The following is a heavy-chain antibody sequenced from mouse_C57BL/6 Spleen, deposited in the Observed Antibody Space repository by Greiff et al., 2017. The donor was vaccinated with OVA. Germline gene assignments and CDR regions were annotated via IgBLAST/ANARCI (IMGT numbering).Heavy chain of an antibody. CDR3: ARGGSSWGYFDV. V-gene: IGHV1-82*01. Sequence: QVQLQQSGPELVKPGASVKISCKASGYAFSSSWMNWVKQRPGTGLEWIGRIYPGDGDTNYNGKFKGKATLTADKSSSTAYMQLSSLTSEDSAVYCCARGGSSWGYFDVWGTGTTVTVSS. J-gene: IGHJ1*03. CDR1: GYAFSSSW. D-gene: IGHD1-1*01. CDR2: IYPGDGDT.